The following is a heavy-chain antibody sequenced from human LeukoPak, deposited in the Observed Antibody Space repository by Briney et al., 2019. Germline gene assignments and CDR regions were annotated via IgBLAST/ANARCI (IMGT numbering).Heavy chain of an antibody. CDR2: IYSGGST. Sequence: GGSLRLSCAASGFTVSSNYMSWVRQAPGKGLEWVSVIYSGGSTYYADSVKGRFTISRDNSKNTLYLQMNSLRAEDTAVYYCAKDEIPYYYGSGTFSAFDIWGQGTMVTVSS. D-gene: IGHD3-10*01. CDR3: AKDEIPYYYGSGTFSAFDI. V-gene: IGHV3-53*01. J-gene: IGHJ3*02. CDR1: GFTVSSNY.